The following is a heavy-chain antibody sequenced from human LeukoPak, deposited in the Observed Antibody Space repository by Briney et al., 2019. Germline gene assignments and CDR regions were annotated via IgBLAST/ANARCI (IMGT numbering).Heavy chain of an antibody. V-gene: IGHV1-8*03. CDR1: GYTFTGCY. J-gene: IGHJ4*02. CDR3: ARGLQLHRDGYKIRAMGY. CDR2: MNPNSGNT. Sequence: GASVKVSCKASGYTFTGCYMHWVRQATGQGLEWMGWMNPNSGNTGYAQKFQGRVTITRNTSISTAYMELSSLRSEDTAVYYCARGLQLHRDGYKIRAMGYWGQGTLVTVSS. D-gene: IGHD5-24*01.